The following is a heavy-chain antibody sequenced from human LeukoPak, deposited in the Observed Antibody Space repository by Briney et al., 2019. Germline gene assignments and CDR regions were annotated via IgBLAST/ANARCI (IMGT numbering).Heavy chain of an antibody. CDR3: ARGAGIVGSTTPFDY. J-gene: IGHJ4*02. Sequence: PGGSLRLSCAASGFTFSNYGMHWVPQTPGKGRVWWSRIDTDETTGFADSVKGRFTISRDNAKNTLYLQMDSLRAEDTAVYYCARGAGIVGSTTPFDYWGQGALVTVSS. CDR1: GFTFSNYG. V-gene: IGHV3-74*01. CDR2: IDTDETT. D-gene: IGHD1-26*01.